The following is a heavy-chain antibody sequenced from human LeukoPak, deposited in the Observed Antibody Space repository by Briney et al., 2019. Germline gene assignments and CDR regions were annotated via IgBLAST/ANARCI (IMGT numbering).Heavy chain of an antibody. Sequence: GGSLRLSCAASGFTFSSYWMSWVRQAPGKGLEWVANIKQDGSEKYYVDSVKGRFTISRDNSKNTLYLQMNSLRAEDTAVYYCARDQTRRSAFDIWGQGTMVTVSS. CDR1: GFTFSSYW. CDR3: ARDQTRRSAFDI. J-gene: IGHJ3*02. CDR2: IKQDGSEK. V-gene: IGHV3-7*01.